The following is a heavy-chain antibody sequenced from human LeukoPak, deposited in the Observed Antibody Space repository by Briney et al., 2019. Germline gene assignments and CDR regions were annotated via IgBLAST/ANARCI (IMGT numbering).Heavy chain of an antibody. J-gene: IGHJ4*01. V-gene: IGHV3-66*01. Sequence: PGGSLRLSCAASGFTVSSNYMSWVRQAPGKGLEWVSVIYSGGSTYYADSVKGRFTISRDNAKNTLYLQMNSLRAEDTAVYYCARGYCGSTSCYYYFDYWGHGTLVSVSS. CDR1: GFTVSSNY. D-gene: IGHD2-2*01. CDR3: ARGYCGSTSCYYYFDY. CDR2: IYSGGST.